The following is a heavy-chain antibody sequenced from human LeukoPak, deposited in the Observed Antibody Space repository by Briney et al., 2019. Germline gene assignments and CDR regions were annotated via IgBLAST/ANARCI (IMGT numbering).Heavy chain of an antibody. CDR1: GGSISSYY. V-gene: IGHV4-59*01. CDR2: IYYSGST. Sequence: KPSETLSLTCSVSGGSISSYYWSWIRQPPGRGLEWIGYIYYSGSTNNNPSLKSRVTISVDTSKNQFSLELTSVTAADTAVYYCARSVGATHYWGQGTLVTVSS. J-gene: IGHJ4*02. CDR3: ARSVGATHY. D-gene: IGHD1-26*01.